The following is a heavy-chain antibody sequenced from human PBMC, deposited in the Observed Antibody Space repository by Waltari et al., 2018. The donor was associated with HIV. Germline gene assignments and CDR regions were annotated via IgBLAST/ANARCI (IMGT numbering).Heavy chain of an antibody. CDR1: TFSAANNY. V-gene: IGHV3-53*05. J-gene: IGHJ5*02. CDR2: IYMDDTA. D-gene: IGHD3-10*01. Sequence: VETGRTVIRPGGSLRLSCSPFTFSAANNYVTWFGLVPGRCMEWVSTIYMDDTAHYADSVKGRFVISRDKFRNTVNLLLNYLRFEDSATYFCVKGVRYYGPWGQGLPVTVS. CDR3: VKGVRYYGP.